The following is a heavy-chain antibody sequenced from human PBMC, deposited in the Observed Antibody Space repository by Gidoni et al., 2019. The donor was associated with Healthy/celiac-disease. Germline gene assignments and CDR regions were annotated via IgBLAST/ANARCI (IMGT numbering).Heavy chain of an antibody. CDR1: GFPFSSFG. D-gene: IGHD3-22*01. V-gene: IGHV3-30*18. J-gene: IGHJ4*02. Sequence: VQLVESGGGVVQPGSSLRLSCAASGFPFSSFGMHWVRQPPGKGLEWVAVISYDGTIKYYADSVKGRFTFSRDNSKNTLYLQMHSLRTEDTAVYYCAKDWRYYDSSGYLDSWGQGSLVTVSS. CDR2: ISYDGTIK. CDR3: AKDWRYYDSSGYLDS.